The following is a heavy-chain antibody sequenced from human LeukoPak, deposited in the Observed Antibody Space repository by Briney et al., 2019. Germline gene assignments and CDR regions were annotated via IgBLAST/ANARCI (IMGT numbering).Heavy chain of an antibody. J-gene: IGHJ4*02. CDR2: INPSGGST. Sequence: ASVKVSCKASGGTFSSYAISWVRQAPGQGLEWMGMINPSGGSTSYAQKFQGRVTMTRDTSTSTVDMELSSLRSEDTAVYFCARGGDGNNYPIDYWGQGTLVTVSS. CDR3: ARGGDGNNYPIDY. CDR1: GGTFSSYA. D-gene: IGHD5-24*01. V-gene: IGHV1-46*01.